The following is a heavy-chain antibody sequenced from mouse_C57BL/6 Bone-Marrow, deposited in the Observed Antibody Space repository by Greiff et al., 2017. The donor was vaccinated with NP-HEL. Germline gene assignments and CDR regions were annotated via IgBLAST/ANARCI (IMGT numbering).Heavy chain of an antibody. J-gene: IGHJ1*03. V-gene: IGHV1-15*01. Sequence: QVQLQQSGAELVRPGASVTLSCKASGYTFTDYEMHWVKQTPVHGLEWIGAIDPETGGTAYNQKFKGKAILTADKSSSTAYMELRSLTSEDSAVYYWSDFYYYGSSYGWYFDVWGTGTTVTVSS. CDR3: SDFYYYGSSYGWYFDV. CDR2: IDPETGGT. D-gene: IGHD1-1*01. CDR1: GYTFTDYE.